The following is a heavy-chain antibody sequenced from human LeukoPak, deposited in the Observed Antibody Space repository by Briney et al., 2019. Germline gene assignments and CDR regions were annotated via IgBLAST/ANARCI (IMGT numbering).Heavy chain of an antibody. J-gene: IGHJ4*02. Sequence: GGSLRLSCAASGFTFSSYEMNWVRQAPGKGLEWVSYISSSGSTIYYADSVKGRFTISRDNAKNSLYLQMNSLRAEDTAVYYCARGNRPAPIDYWGQGTLVTVSS. V-gene: IGHV3-48*03. CDR3: ARGNRPAPIDY. CDR2: ISSSGSTI. CDR1: GFTFSSYE.